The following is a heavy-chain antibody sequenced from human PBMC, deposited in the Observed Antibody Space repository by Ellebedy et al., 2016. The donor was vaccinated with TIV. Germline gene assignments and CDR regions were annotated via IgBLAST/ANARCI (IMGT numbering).Heavy chain of an antibody. Sequence: GGSLRLSCAASGFTFSSDGMHWVRQAPGKGLEWVAFIRYDGSNKYYADSVKGRFTISRDNSKNTLYLQMNSLRAEDTAVYYCAKDPLRCSGGSCYSAYYYYGMDVWGQGTTVTVSS. V-gene: IGHV3-30*02. J-gene: IGHJ6*02. CDR1: GFTFSSDG. CDR3: AKDPLRCSGGSCYSAYYYYGMDV. D-gene: IGHD2-15*01. CDR2: IRYDGSNK.